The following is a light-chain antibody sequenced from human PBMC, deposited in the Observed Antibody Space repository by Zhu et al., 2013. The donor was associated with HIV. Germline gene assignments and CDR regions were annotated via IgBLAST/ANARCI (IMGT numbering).Light chain of an antibody. Sequence: QSVLTQPPSASGTPGQRVAISCSGSTSNIGNNYVYWYQHLPGTTPKLLIYSSNQRPSGVPDRFSGSSSGTSASLAISGLRSEDDGDYYCATWDDSLSVVVFGAGTRLTV. CDR3: ATWDDSLSVVV. CDR1: TSNIGNNY. CDR2: SSN. J-gene: IGLJ2*01. V-gene: IGLV1-47*02.